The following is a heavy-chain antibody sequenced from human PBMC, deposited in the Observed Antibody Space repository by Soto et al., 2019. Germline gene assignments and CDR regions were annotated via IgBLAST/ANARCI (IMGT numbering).Heavy chain of an antibody. Sequence: EVQLLESGGGLVQPGGSLRLSCAASGFTFSSYAMSWVRQAPGKGLEWVSAISGSGGSTYYADSVTGRFTISRGNSKNTLYLQMNSLRAADTAVYYCAKGYSRTWYGNVDYWGQGPLVTVSS. CDR3: AKGYSRTWYGNVDY. J-gene: IGHJ4*02. D-gene: IGHD2-15*01. CDR1: GFTFSSYA. V-gene: IGHV3-23*01. CDR2: ISGSGGST.